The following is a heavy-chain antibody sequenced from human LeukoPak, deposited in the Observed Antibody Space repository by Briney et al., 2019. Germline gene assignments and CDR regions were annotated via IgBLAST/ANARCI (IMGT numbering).Heavy chain of an antibody. J-gene: IGHJ6*03. CDR1: GGSISSYY. V-gene: IGHV4-59*01. CDR3: ARTYYYMDV. Sequence: SETLSLTCTVSGGSISSYYWSWIRQPPGKGPEWIGYIYYSGSTNYNPSLKSRVTISVDTSKNQFSLKLSSVTAADTAVYYCARTYYYMDVWGKGTTVTISS. CDR2: IYYSGST.